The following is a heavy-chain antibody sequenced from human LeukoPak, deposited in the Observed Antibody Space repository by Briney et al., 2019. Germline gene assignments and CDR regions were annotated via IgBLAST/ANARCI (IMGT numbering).Heavy chain of an antibody. D-gene: IGHD6-19*01. V-gene: IGHV3-43*02. CDR3: ARESESSGWYDY. CDR2: ISGDGGST. J-gene: IGHJ4*02. CDR1: GFTFSHHY. Sequence: GGSLKLSCAASGFTFSHHYMHWVRQAPGKGLEWVSLISGDGGSTFYADSVKGRFTISRDNSKNSLYLQMDSLRSDDTALYYCARESESSGWYDYWGQGTLVTVSS.